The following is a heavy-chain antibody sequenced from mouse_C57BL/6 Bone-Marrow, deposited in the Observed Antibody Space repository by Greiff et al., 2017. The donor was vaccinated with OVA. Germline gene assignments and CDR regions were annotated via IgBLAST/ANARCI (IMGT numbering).Heavy chain of an antibody. CDR1: GYSITSGYY. CDR2: ISYDGSN. D-gene: IGHD1-1*01. Sequence: EVQLQESGPGLVKPSQSLSLTCSVTGYSITSGYYWNWIRQFPGNKLEWMGYISYDGSNNYNPSLKNRISITRDTSKNQFFLKLNSVTTEDTATYYCAYYGSAWGQGTLVTVSA. V-gene: IGHV3-6*01. CDR3: AYYGSA. J-gene: IGHJ3*01.